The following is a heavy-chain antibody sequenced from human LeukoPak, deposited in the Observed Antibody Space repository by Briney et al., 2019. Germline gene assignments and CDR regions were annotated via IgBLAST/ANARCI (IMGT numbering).Heavy chain of an antibody. CDR1: GFTFSSYW. Sequence: GGSLRLSCAASGFTFSSYWMSWVRQAPGKGLEWVANIKQDGSEKYYVDSVKGRFTISRDNAKNSLYLQMNSLRAGDTAVYYCARELIAAAGTRDYYYYGMDVWGQGTTVTVSS. J-gene: IGHJ6*02. CDR3: ARELIAAAGTRDYYYYGMDV. D-gene: IGHD6-13*01. CDR2: IKQDGSEK. V-gene: IGHV3-7*01.